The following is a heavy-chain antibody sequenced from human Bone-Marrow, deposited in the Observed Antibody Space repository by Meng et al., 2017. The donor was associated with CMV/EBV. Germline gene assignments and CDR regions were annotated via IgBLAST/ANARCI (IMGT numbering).Heavy chain of an antibody. CDR1: GYTFTGYY. J-gene: IGHJ6*02. CDR2: IIPILGIA. Sequence: SVKVSCKASGYTFTGYYMHWVRQAPGQGLEWMGGIIPILGIANYAQKFQGRVTITADKSTSTAYMELSSLRSEDTAVYYCARGPGYCSTPSCYLDVWGQGTTVTVSS. V-gene: IGHV1-69*10. CDR3: ARGPGYCSTPSCYLDV. D-gene: IGHD2-2*01.